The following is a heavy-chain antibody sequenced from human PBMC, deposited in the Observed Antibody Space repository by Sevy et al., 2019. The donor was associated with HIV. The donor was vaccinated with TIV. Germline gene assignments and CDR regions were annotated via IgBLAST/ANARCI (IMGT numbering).Heavy chain of an antibody. D-gene: IGHD6-13*01. Sequence: QAGGSLRLSCAASGFTFDDYAMHWVRQAPGKGLEWVSGISWNSGSIGYADSVKGRFTISRDNAKNSLYLQMNSLRAEDTALYYCAKDMRRVIAAVTGWFDPWGQGTLVTVSS. CDR2: ISWNSGSI. CDR1: GFTFDDYA. J-gene: IGHJ5*02. V-gene: IGHV3-9*01. CDR3: AKDMRRVIAAVTGWFDP.